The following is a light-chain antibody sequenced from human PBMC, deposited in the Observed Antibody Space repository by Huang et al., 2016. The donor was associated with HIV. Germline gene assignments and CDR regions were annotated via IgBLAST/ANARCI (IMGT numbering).Light chain of an antibody. CDR2: AAS. J-gene: IGKJ1*01. CDR1: QSISSY. CDR3: QQSYSTPPWT. Sequence: DIQMTQSPSSLSASVGDRVTITCRASQSISSYLNWYQQKTGQAPKLLIYAASSLQSGVPSRFSGSGSGTDFTLTLSSLQPEDFATYYCQQSYSTPPWTFGQGTKVEIK. V-gene: IGKV1-39*01.